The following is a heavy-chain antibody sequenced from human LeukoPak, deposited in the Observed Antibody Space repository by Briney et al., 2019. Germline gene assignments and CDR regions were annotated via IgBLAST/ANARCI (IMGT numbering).Heavy chain of an antibody. CDR3: ARTRQSIYYMDV. CDR1: GYSFTNYW. D-gene: IGHD6-6*01. CDR2: IYPGDSDI. Sequence: RAGESLKISCKGSGYSFTNYWIAWVRQMPGKGLEWMGIIYPGDSDIRYSPSFQGQVTISADKSISTAYLQWSSLKASDTAMYYCARTRQSIYYMDVWGKGTTVTVSS. V-gene: IGHV5-51*01. J-gene: IGHJ6*03.